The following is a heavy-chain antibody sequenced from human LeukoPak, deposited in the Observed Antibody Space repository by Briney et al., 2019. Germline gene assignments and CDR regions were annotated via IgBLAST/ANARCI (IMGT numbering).Heavy chain of an antibody. CDR3: AKGAGGFSYYNWFDP. Sequence: SETLSLTCNVSGYSISSGYYWGWIRQTPGKGLEWIGSINYSGSTYYNPSLKSRVTISVDTSKNQFSLKMTSVTAADTAIYYCAKGAGGFSYYNWFDPWGQGTLVTVSS. J-gene: IGHJ5*02. CDR2: INYSGST. V-gene: IGHV4-38-2*02. CDR1: GYSISSGYY. D-gene: IGHD5-18*01.